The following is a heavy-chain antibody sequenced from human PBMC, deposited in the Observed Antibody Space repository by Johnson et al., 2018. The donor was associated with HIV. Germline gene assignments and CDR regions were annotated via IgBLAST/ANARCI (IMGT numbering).Heavy chain of an antibody. D-gene: IGHD2-15*01. V-gene: IGHV3-30-3*01. CDR2: ISYDGSNK. J-gene: IGHJ3*02. Sequence: QVQLVESGGGVVQPGRSLRLSCAASGFTFSSYAMHWVRQAPGKGLEWVAVISYDGSNKYYADSVKGRFTISRDNSKNTLYLQMNSLRAEDTAVYYWGSQRSGGKGGGAFDIWGQGTMVTVSS. CDR3: GSQRSGGKGGGAFDI. CDR1: GFTFSSYA.